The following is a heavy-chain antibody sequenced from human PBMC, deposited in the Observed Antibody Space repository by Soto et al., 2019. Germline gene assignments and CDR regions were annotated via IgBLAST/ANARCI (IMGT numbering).Heavy chain of an antibody. V-gene: IGHV4-30-4*01. D-gene: IGHD5-12*01. Sequence: SSETLSLTCTVSGGSISSGDYYWSWIRQPPGKGLEWIGYIYYSGSTYYNPSLKSRVTISVDTSKNQFSLKLSSVTAADTAVYYCARESAGATIIRGWLDPWGQGTIVTVYS. CDR3: ARESAGATIIRGWLDP. CDR1: GGSISSGDYY. CDR2: IYYSGST. J-gene: IGHJ5*02.